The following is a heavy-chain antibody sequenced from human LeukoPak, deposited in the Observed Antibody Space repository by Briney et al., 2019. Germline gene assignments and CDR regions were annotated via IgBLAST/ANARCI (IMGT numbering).Heavy chain of an antibody. V-gene: IGHV3-23*01. CDR1: GFTFSSYA. D-gene: IGHD6-13*01. Sequence: GGSLRLSCAASGFTFSSYAMSWVRQAPGEGLEWVSAISGSGGSTYYADSVKGRFTISRDNSKNTLYLQMNSLRAEDTAVYYCAKDSVGSSWYDWFDPWGQGTLVTVSS. CDR2: ISGSGGST. J-gene: IGHJ5*02. CDR3: AKDSVGSSWYDWFDP.